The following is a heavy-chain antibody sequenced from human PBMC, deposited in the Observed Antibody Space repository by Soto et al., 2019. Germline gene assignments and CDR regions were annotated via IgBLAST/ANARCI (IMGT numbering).Heavy chain of an antibody. J-gene: IGHJ6*02. Sequence: QVQVVQSGAEVKRPGASVTVSCKASGYTFTNYYIHCVRQAPGQGLEWMGIINTGSGNTIYAQKFQGRVSMTRDKSTRTVYMELSSLRSEDTAVYYCARSDSEYYGLDVWGQGTTVTVSS. CDR3: ARSDSEYYGLDV. CDR1: GYTFTNYY. V-gene: IGHV1-46*01. CDR2: INTGSGNT.